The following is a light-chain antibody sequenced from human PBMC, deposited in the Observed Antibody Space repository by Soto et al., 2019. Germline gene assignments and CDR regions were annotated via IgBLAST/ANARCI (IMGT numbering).Light chain of an antibody. CDR3: QVWDSSSHRYV. CDR1: NIGNKN. V-gene: IGLV3-21*02. J-gene: IGLJ1*01. Sequence: SYELTQPPSVSVAPGQTARITCGGNNIGNKNAHWYQQKPGQAPVLVVYDDTDRPSGIPERFSGSNSANTATLTISRVEAGDDADYYCQVWDSSSHRYVFGPGTKLTVL. CDR2: DDT.